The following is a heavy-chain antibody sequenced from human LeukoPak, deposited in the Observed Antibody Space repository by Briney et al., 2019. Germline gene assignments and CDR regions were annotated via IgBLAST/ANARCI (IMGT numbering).Heavy chain of an antibody. CDR1: GFTFGSYG. J-gene: IGHJ3*02. Sequence: GGSLRLSCAASGFTFGSYGMSWVRQAPGKGLEWVSAISGSGGTTNYADSVKGRFTISRDNSKNTLYLQINSLRAEDTAVYYCAKVTEGPDAFDIWGQGTMVTVSS. CDR2: ISGSGGTT. CDR3: AKVTEGPDAFDI. V-gene: IGHV3-23*01.